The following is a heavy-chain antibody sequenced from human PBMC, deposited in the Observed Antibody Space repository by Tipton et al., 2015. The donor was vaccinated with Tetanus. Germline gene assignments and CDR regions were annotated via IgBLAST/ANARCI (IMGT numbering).Heavy chain of an antibody. V-gene: IGHV1-8*01. CDR1: GYTFTSYD. D-gene: IGHD6-13*01. CDR2: MNPNSGNT. CDR3: ARDFMHSSSWAPDYLEPYYYYYYGMDV. J-gene: IGHJ6*02. Sequence: QSGAEVKKPGASVKVSCKASGYTFTSYDINWVRQATGQGLEWMGWMNPNSGNTGYAQKFQGRVTMTRDTSISTAYMELSRLRSDDTAVYYCARDFMHSSSWAPDYLEPYYYYYYGMDVWGQGTTVTVSS.